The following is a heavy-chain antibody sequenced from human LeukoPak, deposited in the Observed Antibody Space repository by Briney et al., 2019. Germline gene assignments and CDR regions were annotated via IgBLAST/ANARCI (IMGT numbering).Heavy chain of an antibody. CDR2: IYYSGST. CDR3: ARAKPGTSMVRGVAFDY. V-gene: IGHV4-59*01. Sequence: PSETLSLTCTVSGGSISSYYWSWIRQPPGKGLEWIGYIYYSGSTNYNPSLKSRVTISADTSKNQFSLKLSSVTAADTAVYYCARAKPGTSMVRGVAFDYWGQGTLVTVSS. CDR1: GGSISSYY. J-gene: IGHJ4*02. D-gene: IGHD3-10*01.